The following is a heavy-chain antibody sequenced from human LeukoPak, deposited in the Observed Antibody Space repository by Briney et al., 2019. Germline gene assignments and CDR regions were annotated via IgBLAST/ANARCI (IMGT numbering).Heavy chain of an antibody. D-gene: IGHD3-9*01. J-gene: IGHJ6*02. Sequence: QSGGSLRLSCAASGFTFNSYWMDWVRQAPGKGLVWVSRINRDGSGTIYADSVKGRFTISRDNAKNTVYLQMNSLGAEDTAVYYCARAPLRYFEPYYGMDVWGQGTTVSVSS. CDR3: ARAPLRYFEPYYGMDV. V-gene: IGHV3-74*01. CDR2: INRDGSGT. CDR1: GFTFNSYW.